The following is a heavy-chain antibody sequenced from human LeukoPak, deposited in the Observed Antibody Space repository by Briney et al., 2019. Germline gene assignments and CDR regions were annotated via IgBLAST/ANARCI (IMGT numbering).Heavy chain of an antibody. CDR3: ARGDTAMVL. J-gene: IGHJ4*02. V-gene: IGHV4-59*01. D-gene: IGHD5-18*01. CDR1: GGFISGYY. Sequence: SETLSLTCTVSGGFISGYYWSWIRQPPGKGLEWIGYIYYSGTTNYNPSLKSRVTISVDTSKNHLSLKLGSVTAADTAVYYCARGDTAMVLWGQGTLVTVSS. CDR2: IYYSGTT.